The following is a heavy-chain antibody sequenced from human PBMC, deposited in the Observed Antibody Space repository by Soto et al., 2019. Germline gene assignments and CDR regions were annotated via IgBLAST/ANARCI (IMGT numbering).Heavy chain of an antibody. D-gene: IGHD5-18*01. V-gene: IGHV1-46*03. Sequence: QVQLVQSGAELKNPGASVKISCKTSGYTFTSYYLHWMRQAPGQGLEWMGIIYPTDRGASYPQNFQGRVTMTRDTSTSTVYMELSSLRSDDTAVYYCAREPPEGYNFDYWGQGTLVTVSS. CDR1: GYTFTSYY. CDR2: IYPTDRGA. J-gene: IGHJ4*02. CDR3: AREPPEGYNFDY.